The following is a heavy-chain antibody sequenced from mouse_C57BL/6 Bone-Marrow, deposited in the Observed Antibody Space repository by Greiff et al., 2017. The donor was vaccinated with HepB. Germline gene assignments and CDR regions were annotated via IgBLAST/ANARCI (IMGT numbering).Heavy chain of an antibody. CDR1: GFSFTSYG. Sequence: VKVVESGPGLVQPSQSLSITCTVSGFSFTSYGVHWVRQSPGKGLGWLGVIWSGGSTDYNAAFISRLSISKDNSKSQVFFKMNSLQADDTAIYYCARKGGLREFDYWGQGTTLTVSS. CDR2: IWSGGST. V-gene: IGHV2-2*01. J-gene: IGHJ2*01. D-gene: IGHD1-1*02. CDR3: ARKGGLREFDY.